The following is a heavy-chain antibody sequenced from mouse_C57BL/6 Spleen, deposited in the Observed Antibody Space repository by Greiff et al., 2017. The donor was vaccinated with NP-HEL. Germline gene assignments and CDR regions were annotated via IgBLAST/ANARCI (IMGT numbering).Heavy chain of an antibody. CDR3: ATTPAAAHYWYCDV. J-gene: IGHJ1*03. CDR2: IWRGGST. V-gene: IGHV2-5*01. D-gene: IGHD6-1*01. Sequence: VKLVESGPGLVQPSQSLSITCTVSGFSLTSYGVHWVRQSPGKGLEWLGVIWRGGSTDYNAAFMSRLSITKDNSKSQVFFKMNSLQADDTAIYCCATTPAAAHYWYCDVWGTGTTVTVSS. CDR1: GFSLTSYG.